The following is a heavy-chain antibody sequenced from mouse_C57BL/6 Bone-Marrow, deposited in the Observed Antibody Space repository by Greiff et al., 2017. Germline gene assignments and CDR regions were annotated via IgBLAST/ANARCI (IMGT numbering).Heavy chain of an antibody. CDR1: GFTFTDYY. D-gene: IGHD1-1*01. Sequence: DVKLQESGGGLVQPGGSLSLSCAASGFTFTDYYMSWVRQPPGTALEWLGFIRNKANGYTTEYSASVKGRFTISRDNSQSILYLQMNALRAEDSATYYCARSYGSSFAYWGQGTLVTVSA. J-gene: IGHJ3*01. CDR3: ARSYGSSFAY. V-gene: IGHV7-3*01. CDR2: IRNKANGYTT.